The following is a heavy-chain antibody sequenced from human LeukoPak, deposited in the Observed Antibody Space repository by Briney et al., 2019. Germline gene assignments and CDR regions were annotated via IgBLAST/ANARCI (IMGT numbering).Heavy chain of an antibody. D-gene: IGHD3-10*02. CDR1: GFTLSAYA. J-gene: IGHJ6*02. Sequence: PGGSLRLSCEPSGFTLSAYAMTWVRQAPGKGLEWVSSIGSDNKPHYSESVKGRFAISRDNSKSMLFLQLNSLRAEDTALYYCARDLHYYVAMDGWGQGTKVTVSS. CDR3: ARDLHYYVAMDG. V-gene: IGHV3-23*01. CDR2: IGSDNKP.